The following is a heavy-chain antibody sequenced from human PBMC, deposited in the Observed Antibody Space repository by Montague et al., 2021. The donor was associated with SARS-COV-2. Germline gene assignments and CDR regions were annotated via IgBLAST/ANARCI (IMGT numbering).Heavy chain of an antibody. CDR1: GGSISSSSYY. Sequence: SETLSLTCTVSGGSISSSSYYWGWIRQPPGKGLEWIGSIYYTGSTYYNPSLKSRVTISVDTSKNQFSLKLSSVTAADTAVYYCARSTEPLIILIITSLNWYFDLWGRGTLVTVSS. J-gene: IGHJ2*01. CDR3: ARSTEPLIILIITSLNWYFDL. D-gene: IGHD3-22*01. V-gene: IGHV4-39*07. CDR2: IYYTGST.